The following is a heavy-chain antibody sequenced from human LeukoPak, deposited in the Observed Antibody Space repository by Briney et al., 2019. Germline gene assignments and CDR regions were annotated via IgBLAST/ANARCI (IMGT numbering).Heavy chain of an antibody. J-gene: IGHJ4*02. V-gene: IGHV4-39*07. D-gene: IGHD3-10*01. CDR2: IYYSGST. CDR3: AKGKVRGVIMALRY. CDR1: GGSISSSSYY. Sequence: SETLSLTCTVSGGSISSSSYYWGWIRQPPGKGLEWIGSIYYSGSTYYNPSLKSRVTISVDTSKNQFSLKLSSVTAADTAVYYCAKGKVRGVIMALRYWGQGTLVTVSS.